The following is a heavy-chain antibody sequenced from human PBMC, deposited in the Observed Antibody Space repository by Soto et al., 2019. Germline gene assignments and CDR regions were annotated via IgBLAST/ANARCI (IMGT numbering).Heavy chain of an antibody. D-gene: IGHD3-10*01. CDR2: IYHSGST. CDR3: ARGWGSGSDSYWWFVP. Sequence: QLQLQESGSGLVKPSQTLSLTCAVSGGSISSGGYSWSWIRQPPGKGLEWIGYIYHSGSTYYNPSLKSRVTISVDRSKNQLSLKLSSVTAADTAVYYCARGWGSGSDSYWWFVPWGQGTLVTVSS. J-gene: IGHJ5*02. V-gene: IGHV4-30-2*01. CDR1: GGSISSGGYS.